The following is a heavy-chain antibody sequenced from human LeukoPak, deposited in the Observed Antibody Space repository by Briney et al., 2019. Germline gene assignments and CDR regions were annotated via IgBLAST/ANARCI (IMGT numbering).Heavy chain of an antibody. J-gene: IGHJ4*02. Sequence: SETLSLTCAVYGGSFSGYYWSWIRQPPGKGLEWIGEINHSGSTNYNPSLKSRVTISVDTSKNQFSLKLSSVTAADTAVYYCARASNYYGSGSCDYWGQGTLVTVPS. V-gene: IGHV4-34*01. CDR3: ARASNYYGSGSCDY. D-gene: IGHD3-10*01. CDR2: INHSGST. CDR1: GGSFSGYY.